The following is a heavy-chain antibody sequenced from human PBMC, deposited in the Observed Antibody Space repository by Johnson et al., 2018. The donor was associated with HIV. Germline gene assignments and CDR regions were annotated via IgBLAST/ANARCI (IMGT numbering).Heavy chain of an antibody. V-gene: IGHV3-11*04. CDR3: AKVLDYGNAFDI. CDR2: ISGGGSSI. J-gene: IGHJ3*02. Sequence: QVQLLESGGGLVKPGGSTRLSCAASGFTFSDYYMSWIRQAPGKGLEWVSYISGGGSSIYYAESVKDRFTISRDNAKNTLYLQMNSLRAEDTAVYYCAKVLDYGNAFDIWGQGTMVTVSS. CDR1: GFTFSDYY. D-gene: IGHD4-17*01.